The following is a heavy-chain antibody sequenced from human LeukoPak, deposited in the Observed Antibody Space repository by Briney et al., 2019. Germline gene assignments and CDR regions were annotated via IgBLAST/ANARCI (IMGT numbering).Heavy chain of an antibody. Sequence: QPGGSLRLPCAASGFTFSSYGMHWVRQAPGKGLEWVAVISYDGSNKYYADSVKGRFTISRDNSKNTLYLQMNSLRAEDTAVYYCAKDRGHYYDSLVVWGQGTMVTVSS. V-gene: IGHV3-30*18. CDR2: ISYDGSNK. J-gene: IGHJ3*01. CDR1: GFTFSSYG. CDR3: AKDRGHYYDSLVV. D-gene: IGHD3-22*01.